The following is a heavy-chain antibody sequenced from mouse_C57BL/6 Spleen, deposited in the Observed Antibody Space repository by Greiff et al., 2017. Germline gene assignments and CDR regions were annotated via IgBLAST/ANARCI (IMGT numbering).Heavy chain of an antibody. CDR2: ISYSGST. Sequence: EVQLQQSGPGMVKPSQSLSLTCTVTGYSITSGYDWHWIRHFPGNKLEWMGYISYSGSTNYNPSLKSRISITHDTSKNHFFLKLNSVTTEDTATYYCARDAMDYWGQGTSVTVSS. CDR1: GYSITSGYD. CDR3: ARDAMDY. J-gene: IGHJ4*01. V-gene: IGHV3-1*01.